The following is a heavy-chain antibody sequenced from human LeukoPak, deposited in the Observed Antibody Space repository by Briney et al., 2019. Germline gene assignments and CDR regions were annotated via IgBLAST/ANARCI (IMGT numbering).Heavy chain of an antibody. CDR1: GGSISSYY. CDR2: IYDRGST. CDR3: ARGRTFDN. J-gene: IGHJ4*02. V-gene: IGHV4-59*01. Sequence: SETLSLTCTVSGGSISSYYWSWIRQPPGKGLEWIGNIYDRGSTKYNPSLKSRVTISVDTSKNQFSLRLSSVTAADTAVYYCARGRTFDNWGQGTLVTVS.